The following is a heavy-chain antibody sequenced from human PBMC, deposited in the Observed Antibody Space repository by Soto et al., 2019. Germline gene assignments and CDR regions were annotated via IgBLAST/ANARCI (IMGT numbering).Heavy chain of an antibody. CDR3: AKGGYYSLFDI. Sequence: AGGSLRLSCVASGFPFSSYAMSWVRQTPGKGLEWVSGISGSGGRTYYADSVKGRFTISRDNSNNTLSLQMHILRVEDAAVYFCAKGGYYSLFDIWGQGTVVTVSS. V-gene: IGHV3-23*01. D-gene: IGHD3-16*01. CDR2: ISGSGGRT. J-gene: IGHJ3*02. CDR1: GFPFSSYA.